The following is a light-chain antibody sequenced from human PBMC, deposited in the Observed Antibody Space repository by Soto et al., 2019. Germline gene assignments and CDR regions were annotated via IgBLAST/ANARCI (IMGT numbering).Light chain of an antibody. Sequence: EIVLTQSPGTLSLSPGERATLSCRASQSVDSRYLAWYHQRPGQAPRLLISAASRRASGIPDRFSGSGSGTDFTLSISRLEPEDFGMYYCQQHVKSPRTFGQGTKLEIK. V-gene: IGKV3-20*01. J-gene: IGKJ2*01. CDR3: QQHVKSPRT. CDR2: AAS. CDR1: QSVDSRY.